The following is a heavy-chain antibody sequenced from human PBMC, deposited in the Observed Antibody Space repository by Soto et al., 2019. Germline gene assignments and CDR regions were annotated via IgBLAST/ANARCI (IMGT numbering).Heavy chain of an antibody. V-gene: IGHV1-69*02. CDR3: AVGVMIPHHPATDY. CDR1: GGTFSSYT. J-gene: IGHJ4*02. D-gene: IGHD3-3*01. CDR2: IIPILGIA. Sequence: SVKVSCKASGGTFSSYTISWVRQAPGQGLEWMGRIIPILGIANYAQKFQGRVTITADESTSTAYMELSSLRSEDTAVYYCAVGVMIPHHPATDYWGQGTLVTVSS.